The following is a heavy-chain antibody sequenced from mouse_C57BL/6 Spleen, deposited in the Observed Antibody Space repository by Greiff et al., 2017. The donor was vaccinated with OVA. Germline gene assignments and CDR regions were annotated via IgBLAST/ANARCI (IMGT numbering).Heavy chain of an antibody. D-gene: IGHD1-1*01. J-gene: IGHJ2*01. Sequence: VKLQQSGAELARPGASVKLSCKASGYTFTSYGISWVKQRTGQGLEWIGEIYPRSGNTYYNEKFKGKATLTADKSSSTAYMELRSLTSEDSAVYFCAGGAYYTYWGQGTTLTVSS. CDR1: GYTFTSYG. CDR3: AGGAYYTY. V-gene: IGHV1-81*01. CDR2: IYPRSGNT.